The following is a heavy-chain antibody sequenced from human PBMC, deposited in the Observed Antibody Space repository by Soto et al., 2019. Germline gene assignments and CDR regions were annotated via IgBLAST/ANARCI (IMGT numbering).Heavy chain of an antibody. J-gene: IGHJ4*01. CDR1: GFTFSSYW. D-gene: IGHD6-19*01. CDR3: ARALRIAVAGLDY. V-gene: IGHV3-7*01. Sequence: PGGSLRLSCAASGFTFSSYWMSWVRQAPGKGLEWVANIKQDGSEKYYVDSVKGRFTISRDNAKNSLYLQMNSLRAEDTAVYYCARALRIAVAGLDYWGHGTLVTVSS. CDR2: IKQDGSEK.